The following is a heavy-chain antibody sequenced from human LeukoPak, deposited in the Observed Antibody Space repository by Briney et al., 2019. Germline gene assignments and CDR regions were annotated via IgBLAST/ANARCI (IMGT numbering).Heavy chain of an antibody. CDR1: GDSISSHY. CDR3: AREITAAGTYYYYYYMDV. J-gene: IGHJ6*03. V-gene: IGHV4-59*11. CDR2: IYYSGST. Sequence: SETLSLTCTVSGDSISSHYWSWIRQPPGKGLEWIGYIYYSGSTNYNPSLKGRVTISVDTSKNQFSLKLSSVTAADTAVYYCAREITAAGTYYYYYYMDVWGKGTTVSVSS. D-gene: IGHD6-13*01.